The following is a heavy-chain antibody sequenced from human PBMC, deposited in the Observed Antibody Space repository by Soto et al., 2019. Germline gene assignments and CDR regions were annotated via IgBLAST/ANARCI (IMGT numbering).Heavy chain of an antibody. Sequence: ASVKVSCKASGYTFTSYYMHLVRQAPGQGLEWXGXIXXXSXSXXXAXXXQGRVTMTRDTSTSTVYMELSSLRSEDTAVYYCARVSIRNSGSFDYWGQGTLVTVSS. D-gene: IGHD5-12*01. V-gene: IGHV1-46*01. CDR2: IXXXSXSX. CDR3: ARVSIRNSGSFDY. CDR1: GYTFTSYY. J-gene: IGHJ4*02.